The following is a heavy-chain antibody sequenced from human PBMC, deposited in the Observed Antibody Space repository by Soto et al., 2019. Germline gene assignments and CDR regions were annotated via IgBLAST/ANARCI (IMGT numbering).Heavy chain of an antibody. V-gene: IGHV4-39*01. Sequence: QLQLQESGPGLVKPSETLSLTCTVSGGSISSSTYYWGWIRQPPGKGLEWIGSIDYSGSTYYNPSLNSRVTISVDTSKNLFALKLSSVTAADTAVYYCARVHISGWDLDYWGQGTMVTVSS. J-gene: IGHJ4*02. D-gene: IGHD6-19*01. CDR3: ARVHISGWDLDY. CDR1: GGSISSSTYY. CDR2: IDYSGST.